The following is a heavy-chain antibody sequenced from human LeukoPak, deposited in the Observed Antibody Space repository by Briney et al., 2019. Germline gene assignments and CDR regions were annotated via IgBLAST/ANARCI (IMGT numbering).Heavy chain of an antibody. Sequence: SETLSLTCAVYIDSFSNYHWNWIRQTPSKGLEWIGEVNEVGGTNISPSLRNRVILSVDTSKNQFSLKLSSVTAADTAVYYCARGRRILTGRQIDYWGQGTLVTVSS. J-gene: IGHJ4*02. CDR3: ARGRRILTGRQIDY. V-gene: IGHV4-34*01. D-gene: IGHD3-9*01. CDR1: IDSFSNYH. CDR2: VNEVGGT.